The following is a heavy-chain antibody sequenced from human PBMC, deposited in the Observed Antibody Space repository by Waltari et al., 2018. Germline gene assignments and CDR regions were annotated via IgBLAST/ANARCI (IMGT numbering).Heavy chain of an antibody. CDR2: ICGSGGST. D-gene: IGHD3-22*01. CDR3: AKDRYYDSSGYYFDY. CDR1: GFTFSSYA. V-gene: IGHV3-23*04. J-gene: IGHJ4*02. Sequence: EVQLVESGGGLVQPGGSLRLSCAASGFTFSSYAMSWVRQAPGKGLGWVSAICGSGGSTYYADSVKGRFTISRDNSKNTLYLQMNSLRAEDTAVYYCAKDRYYDSSGYYFDYWGQGTLVTVSS.